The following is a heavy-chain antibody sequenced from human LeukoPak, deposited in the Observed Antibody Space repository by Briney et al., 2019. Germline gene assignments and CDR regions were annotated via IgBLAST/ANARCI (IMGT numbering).Heavy chain of an antibody. Sequence: GGSLRLSCAASGFTFSSYGMSWVRQAPGKGLEWVSAISGSGGSTYYADSVKGRFTISRDNAKSTLYLQMNSLRADDTAVYYCARESGYHGSGFDPWGQGTLVTVSS. V-gene: IGHV3-23*01. CDR1: GFTFSSYG. J-gene: IGHJ5*02. CDR3: ARESGYHGSGFDP. CDR2: ISGSGGST. D-gene: IGHD3-10*01.